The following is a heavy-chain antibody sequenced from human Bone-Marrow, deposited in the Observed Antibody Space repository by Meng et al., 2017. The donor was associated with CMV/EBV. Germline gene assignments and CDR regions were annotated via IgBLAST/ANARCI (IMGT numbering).Heavy chain of an antibody. Sequence: LFCAASEFTIRNDAMSWVRQAPGKGLEWVSIISGSGYSTYYADSVKGRFTISRDNSKNTLYLQMNSLRAEDTAVYYCAKRDRNAFENWGQGTLVTVSS. CDR2: ISGSGYST. J-gene: IGHJ4*02. V-gene: IGHV3-23*01. CDR3: AKRDRNAFEN. D-gene: IGHD3-16*02. CDR1: EFTIRNDA.